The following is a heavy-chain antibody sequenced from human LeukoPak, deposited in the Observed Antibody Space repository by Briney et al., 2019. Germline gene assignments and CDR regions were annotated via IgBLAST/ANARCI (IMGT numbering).Heavy chain of an antibody. CDR2: IYYSGST. J-gene: IGHJ5*02. D-gene: IGHD2-2*03. V-gene: IGHV4-39*07. CDR1: GVSISSSSYY. CDR3: ARDLALDIVVAPAAMGWFDH. Sequence: SETLSLTCTVSGVSISSSSYYWGWIRQPPGKGLEWIGSIYYSGSTYYHPSLKSRVTISVDTSKNQFSLKPSSVTAADTAVYYCARDLALDIVVAPAAMGWFDHWGQGTLVTVSS.